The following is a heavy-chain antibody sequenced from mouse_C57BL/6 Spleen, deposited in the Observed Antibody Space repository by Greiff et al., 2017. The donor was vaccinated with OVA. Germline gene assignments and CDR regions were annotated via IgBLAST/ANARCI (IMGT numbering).Heavy chain of an antibody. CDR1: GYTFTEYT. Sequence: QVQLQQSGAELVKPGASVKLSCTASGYTFTEYTIHWVKQRSGQGLEWIGWFYPGSGSIKYNEKFKDKATLTADKSSSTAYMELSRVTSEDSAVYVYDRHEGWLLRGYAMDDWGKGTSVTVSS. CDR2: FYPGSGSI. CDR3: DRHEGWLLRGYAMDD. V-gene: IGHV1-62-2*01. J-gene: IGHJ4*01. D-gene: IGHD2-3*01.